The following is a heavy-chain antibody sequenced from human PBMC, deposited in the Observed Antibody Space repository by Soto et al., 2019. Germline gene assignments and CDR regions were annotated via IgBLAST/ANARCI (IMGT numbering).Heavy chain of an antibody. CDR2: IYSGGST. CDR3: ATGLATPPDY. J-gene: IGHJ4*02. Sequence: PXVSLRLSCAASGFTVSSNYMSWVRQAPGKGLEWVSVIYSGGSTYYADSVKGRFTISRDNSKNTLYLQMNSLRAEDTAVYYCATGLATPPDYWGQGTLVTVSS. V-gene: IGHV3-53*01. CDR1: GFTVSSNY. D-gene: IGHD3-3*02.